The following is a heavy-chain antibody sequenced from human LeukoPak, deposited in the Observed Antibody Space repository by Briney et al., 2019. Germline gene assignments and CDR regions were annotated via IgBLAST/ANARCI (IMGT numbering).Heavy chain of an antibody. CDR1: GGSISSGGYY. V-gene: IGHV4-31*03. D-gene: IGHD4-23*01. J-gene: IGHJ4*02. CDR2: IYYSGST. Sequence: SETLSLTCTVSGGSISSGGYYWSWIRQHPGKGLEWIGYIYYSGSTYYNPSLKSRVTISVDTSKNQFSLKLSSVTAADTAVYYCARGHYGGNYDYFDYWGQGTLVTVSS. CDR3: ARGHYGGNYDYFDY.